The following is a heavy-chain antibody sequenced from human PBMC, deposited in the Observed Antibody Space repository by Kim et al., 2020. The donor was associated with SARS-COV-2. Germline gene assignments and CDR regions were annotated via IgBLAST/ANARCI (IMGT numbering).Heavy chain of an antibody. CDR3: ARGWSGYSYGYDY. V-gene: IGHV4-34*01. D-gene: IGHD5-18*01. Sequence: NCHPPLQSRVTISVDTSKNQFSRKLSSVTAADTAVYYCARGWSGYSYGYDYWGQGTLVTVSS. J-gene: IGHJ4*02.